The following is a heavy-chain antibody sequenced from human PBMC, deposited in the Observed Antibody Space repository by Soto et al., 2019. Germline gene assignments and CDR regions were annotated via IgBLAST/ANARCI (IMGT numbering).Heavy chain of an antibody. CDR1: GFSFSDYY. V-gene: IGHV3-11*01. J-gene: IGHJ3*02. D-gene: IGHD2-8*01. CDR3: ARKWVAFDI. Sequence: GGSLRLSCAASGFSFSDYYISWIRRAPGKGLEWVAYISGSGTTTYYAASVKGRFTISRDNAKNSLYLQMNSLRAEDTAVYYCARKWVAFDIWGQGTMVTVSS. CDR2: ISGSGTTT.